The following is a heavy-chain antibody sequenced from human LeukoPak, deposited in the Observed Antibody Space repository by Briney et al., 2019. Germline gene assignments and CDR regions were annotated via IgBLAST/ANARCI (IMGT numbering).Heavy chain of an antibody. CDR2: IDPGDSYT. V-gene: IGHV5-10-1*01. CDR1: GYSFTRYW. J-gene: IGHJ4*02. Sequence: GESLKISCKGSGYSFTRYWISWVRQMPGKGLEWMGRIDPGDSYTNYSPSFQGDVTISADKSISTAYLQWSSLKASDTAMYYCARHYSSGSDFDYWGQGTLVTVSS. CDR3: ARHYSSGSDFDY. D-gene: IGHD6-19*01.